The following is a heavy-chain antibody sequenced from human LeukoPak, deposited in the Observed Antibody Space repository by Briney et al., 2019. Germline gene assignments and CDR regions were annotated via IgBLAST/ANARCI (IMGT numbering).Heavy chain of an antibody. CDR2: IRYDGSKK. CDR3: AKLGMGIDY. D-gene: IGHD7-27*01. V-gene: IGHV3-30*02. Sequence: GGSLRLSCAASGFTFNSYDMHWVRQSPGKGLEWVAFIRYDGSKKHYADSVKGRFTISRDNPKNTLYLQMNSLRAEDTAGYVCAKLGMGIDYWGQGTLVTVST. J-gene: IGHJ4*02. CDR1: GFTFNSYD.